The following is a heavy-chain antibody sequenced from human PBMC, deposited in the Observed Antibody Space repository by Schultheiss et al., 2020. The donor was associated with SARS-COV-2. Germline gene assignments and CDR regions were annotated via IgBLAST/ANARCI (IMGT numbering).Heavy chain of an antibody. J-gene: IGHJ4*02. CDR2: INHSGST. V-gene: IGHV4-34*01. Sequence: SETLSLTCAVYGGSFSGYYWSWIRQPPGKGLEWIGEINHSGSTNYNPSLKSRVTISVDTSKNQFSLKLSSVTAADTAVYYCARDLVRFGGYYFDYWGQGTLVTVSS. CDR1: GGSFSGYY. CDR3: ARDLVRFGGYYFDY. D-gene: IGHD3-10*01.